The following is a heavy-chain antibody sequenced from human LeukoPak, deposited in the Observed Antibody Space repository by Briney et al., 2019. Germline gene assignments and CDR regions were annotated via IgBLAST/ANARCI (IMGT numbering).Heavy chain of an antibody. Sequence: GGSLRLSCRASGFTFSNYALTWVRQAPGRGLEWVSSIRGTGYADYADSVKGRFTLSRDNSRNTLSLQMNSLRVEDTALYYCTSDPNGDYVGAFDMWGPGTMVTVSS. CDR2: IRGTGYA. CDR1: GFTFSNYA. CDR3: TSDPNGDYVGAFDM. V-gene: IGHV3-23*01. D-gene: IGHD4-17*01. J-gene: IGHJ3*02.